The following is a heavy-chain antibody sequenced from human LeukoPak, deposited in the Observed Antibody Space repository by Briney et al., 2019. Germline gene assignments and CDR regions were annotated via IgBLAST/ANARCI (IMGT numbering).Heavy chain of an antibody. Sequence: GGSLRLSCVTSGFTFSTYWVTWVRQAPGRGLEWVANINQDGSEKYYVDSVKGRFIVSRDNAEHSLYLQMSSLRAEDTAVYYCATDRSSGTPERFDYWGQGTLVTVSS. J-gene: IGHJ4*02. CDR3: ATDRSSGTPERFDY. D-gene: IGHD1/OR15-1a*01. V-gene: IGHV3-7*01. CDR2: INQDGSEK. CDR1: GFTFSTYW.